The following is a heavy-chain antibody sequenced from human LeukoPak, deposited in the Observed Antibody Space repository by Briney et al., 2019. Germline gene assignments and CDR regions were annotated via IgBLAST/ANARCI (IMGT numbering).Heavy chain of an antibody. Sequence: SGGSLRLSCAASGFTFSSYAMNWVRQAPGKGLEWVSAISGSGGSTYYADSVKGRFTISRDNSKNTLDLQMNSLRAEDTAVYYCAKRLEGDWNSWDYFDYWGQGTLVTVSS. V-gene: IGHV3-23*01. D-gene: IGHD1-7*01. CDR2: ISGSGGST. J-gene: IGHJ4*02. CDR3: AKRLEGDWNSWDYFDY. CDR1: GFTFSSYA.